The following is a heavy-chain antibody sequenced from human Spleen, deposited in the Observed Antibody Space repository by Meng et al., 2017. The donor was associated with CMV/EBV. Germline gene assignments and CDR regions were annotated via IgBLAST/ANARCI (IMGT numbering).Heavy chain of an antibody. CDR2: ISSSSSYI. J-gene: IGHJ4*02. CDR3: ASELRYFDWFLVG. CDR1: GFTFSSYS. Sequence: GESLKISCAASGFTFSSYSMNWVRQAPGKGLEWVSSISSSSSYIYYADSVKGRFTISRDNAKNSLYLQMNSLRAEDTAVYYCASELRYFDWFLVGWGQGTLVTVSS. V-gene: IGHV3-21*01. D-gene: IGHD3-9*01.